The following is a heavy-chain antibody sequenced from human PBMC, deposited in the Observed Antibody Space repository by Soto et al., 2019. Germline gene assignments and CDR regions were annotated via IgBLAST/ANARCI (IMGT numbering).Heavy chain of an antibody. CDR2: NSDSGADS. CDR1: GFTFSPYA. J-gene: IGHJ4*02. V-gene: IGHV3-23*01. Sequence: GGSLRLSRAASGFTFSPYAMSWVRQAPGKGLEWVSTNSDSGADSSYADSVKGRFTISRDNSKNTLYVQMNSLRPEDTAVYYCAGRGGSDPNGYLFYWGQGTLVTVS. D-gene: IGHD1-26*01. CDR3: AGRGGSDPNGYLFY.